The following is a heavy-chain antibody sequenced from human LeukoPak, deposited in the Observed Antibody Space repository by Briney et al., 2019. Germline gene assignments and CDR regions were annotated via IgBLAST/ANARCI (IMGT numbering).Heavy chain of an antibody. D-gene: IGHD3-9*01. V-gene: IGHV3-21*01. Sequence: GGSLRLSCAASGFTFRSYSMNWVRQAPGKGLEWVSSISTSSSSKYYADSVKGRFTISRDNAKNSLDLQMNSLRAEDTAVYYCARWDDLFLIDFWGQGTLVTVSS. CDR2: ISTSSSSK. J-gene: IGHJ4*02. CDR1: GFTFRSYS. CDR3: ARWDDLFLIDF.